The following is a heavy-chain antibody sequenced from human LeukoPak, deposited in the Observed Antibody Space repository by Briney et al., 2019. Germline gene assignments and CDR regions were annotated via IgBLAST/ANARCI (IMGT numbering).Heavy chain of an antibody. CDR1: GYTFTSYY. Sequence: ASVKVSRKASGYTFTSYYMHWARQAPGQGLEWMGRINPNSGGTNYAQKFQGRVTMTRDTYISTAYMELSRLRSDDTAVYYCARDQYYYDSSGYSVSDYWGQGTLVTVSS. V-gene: IGHV1-2*06. CDR2: INPNSGGT. D-gene: IGHD3-22*01. J-gene: IGHJ4*02. CDR3: ARDQYYYDSSGYSVSDY.